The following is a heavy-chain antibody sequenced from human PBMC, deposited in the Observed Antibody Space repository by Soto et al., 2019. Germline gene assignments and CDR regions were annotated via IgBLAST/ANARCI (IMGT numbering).Heavy chain of an antibody. Sequence: GGSLRLSCAASGFTFDDYTMHWVRQAPGKGLEWVSLISWDGGSTYYADSVKGRFTISRDNSKNSLYLQMNSLRTEDTALYYCAKDKGIAVAVNYFDYWGPGTLVTVSS. CDR3: AKDKGIAVAVNYFDY. D-gene: IGHD6-19*01. CDR1: GFTFDDYT. J-gene: IGHJ4*02. CDR2: ISWDGGST. V-gene: IGHV3-43*01.